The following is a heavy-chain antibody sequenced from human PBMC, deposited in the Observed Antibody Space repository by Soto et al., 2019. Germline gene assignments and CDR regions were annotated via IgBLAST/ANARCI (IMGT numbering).Heavy chain of an antibody. J-gene: IGHJ4*02. CDR1: GGTFSRYA. V-gene: IGHV1-69*13. Sequence: SVKVSCKASGGTFSRYAISWVRQAPGQGLEWMGGIIPIFGTANYAQKFQGRVTITADESTSTAYMELSSLRSEDTAVYYCARGGYSYGLSYDDYWGQGTLVTVSS. D-gene: IGHD5-18*01. CDR3: ARGGYSYGLSYDDY. CDR2: IIPIFGTA.